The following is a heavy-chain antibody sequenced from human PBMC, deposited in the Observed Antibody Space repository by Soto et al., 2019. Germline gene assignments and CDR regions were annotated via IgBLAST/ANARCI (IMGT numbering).Heavy chain of an antibody. J-gene: IGHJ6*02. CDR3: ARNSPGVYALWVDV. CDR2: INSDGSSI. CDR1: GFTFSSYW. Sequence: EVQLVESGGALVQPGGSLRLSCAASGFTFSSYWMHWVRQAPGKGLMWVSRINSDGSSINYADFVKGRLIISRDNAKNTLYLQMNSLRAEDTAVYYCARNSPGVYALWVDVWGQGTTGTGSS. D-gene: IGHD2-8*01. V-gene: IGHV3-74*01.